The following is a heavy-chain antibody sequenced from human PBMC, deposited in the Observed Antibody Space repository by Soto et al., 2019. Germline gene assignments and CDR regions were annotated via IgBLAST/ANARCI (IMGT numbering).Heavy chain of an antibody. D-gene: IGHD3-3*01. CDR2: ISGSGGST. CDR1: GFTFSSYA. J-gene: IGHJ4*02. CDR3: AKGLSSIFGVVIIAFDY. V-gene: IGHV3-23*01. Sequence: GGSLRLSCAASGFTFSSYAMSWVRQAPGKGLEWVSAISGSGGSTYYADSVKGRFTISRDNSKNTLYLQMNSLRAEDTAVYYCAKGLSSIFGVVIIAFDYWGQGTLVTVSS.